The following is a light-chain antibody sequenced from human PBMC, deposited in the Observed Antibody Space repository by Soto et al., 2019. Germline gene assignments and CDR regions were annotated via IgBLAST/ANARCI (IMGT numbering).Light chain of an antibody. Sequence: DIQMTQSTSTLSASVGDRVTITCRASQSISSWLAWYQQKPGKAPKLLIYKACSLQNGVPSRFSGSGSGTEFTLTISSLQPDDIATYYYEQYNSYPVTFGGGTKVEIK. CDR2: KAC. CDR3: EQYNSYPVT. J-gene: IGKJ4*01. V-gene: IGKV1-5*03. CDR1: QSISSW.